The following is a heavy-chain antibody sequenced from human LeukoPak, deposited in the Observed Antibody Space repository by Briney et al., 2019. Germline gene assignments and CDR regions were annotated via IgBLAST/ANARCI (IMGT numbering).Heavy chain of an antibody. D-gene: IGHD6-19*01. CDR2: IYYSGST. CDR3: ARQFYSSGWSPFDY. CDR1: GGSISSYY. V-gene: IGHV4-59*08. J-gene: IGHJ4*02. Sequence: SETLSLTCTVSGGSISSYYWIWIRQPPGKGLEWIGYIYYSGSTNYNRSLKSRVTISVDTSKNQFSLKLSSVTAADTAVYYCARQFYSSGWSPFDYWGQGTLVTVSS.